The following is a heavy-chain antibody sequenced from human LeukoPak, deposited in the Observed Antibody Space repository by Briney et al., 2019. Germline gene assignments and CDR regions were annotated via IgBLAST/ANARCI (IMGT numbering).Heavy chain of an antibody. CDR2: IYYSGST. Sequence: SETLSVTCTVSGGSISNYYWSWIRQPPGKGLEWIGYIYYSGSTNYNPSLKSRVTISVDTSKNQFSLRLSSVTAADTAVYYCARDRGYSFGHYCDYWGQGTLVTVSS. CDR3: ARDRGYSFGHYCDY. J-gene: IGHJ4*02. D-gene: IGHD5-18*01. V-gene: IGHV4-59*01. CDR1: GGSISNYY.